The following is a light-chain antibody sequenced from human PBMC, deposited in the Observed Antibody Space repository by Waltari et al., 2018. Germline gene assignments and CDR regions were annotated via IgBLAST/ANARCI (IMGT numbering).Light chain of an antibody. Sequence: DIQMTQSPSSLSASVGDRVTITCRASQSITDYLNWYQQMPGMAPKLLIYAASNLQSGVPSRFSGSGSGTDFTLTISNLRPEDSATYYCQQSHSSTLTFGGGTKVEIK. CDR2: AAS. J-gene: IGKJ4*01. CDR3: QQSHSSTLT. CDR1: QSITDY. V-gene: IGKV1-39*01.